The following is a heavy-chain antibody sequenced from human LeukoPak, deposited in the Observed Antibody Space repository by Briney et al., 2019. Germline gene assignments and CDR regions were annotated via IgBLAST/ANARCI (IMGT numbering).Heavy chain of an antibody. Sequence: GGPLSFPCAPSGFTFSAFPLAWSGRPQGKGLGGVSAISGSGGSTYYADSVKGRFTISRDNSKNTLYLQMNSLRAEDTAVYYCAKETNGGSYFDYWGQGTLVTVSS. CDR3: AKETNGGSYFDY. J-gene: IGHJ4*02. CDR2: ISGSGGST. D-gene: IGHD4-23*01. CDR1: GFTFSAFP. V-gene: IGHV3-23*01.